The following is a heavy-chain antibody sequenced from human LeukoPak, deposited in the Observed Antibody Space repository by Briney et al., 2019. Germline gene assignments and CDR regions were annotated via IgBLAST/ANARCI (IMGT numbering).Heavy chain of an antibody. Sequence: PSETLSLTCTVSGGSISSSGYYWGWIRQPPGKGLEWIGSIYYSGSTYYNPSLKSRVTISVDTSKNQFSLKLSSVTAADTAVYYCARSLSPEKLTGTTSYMDVWGKGTTVTVSS. CDR2: IYYSGST. V-gene: IGHV4-39*07. J-gene: IGHJ6*03. CDR3: ARSLSPEKLTGTTSYMDV. D-gene: IGHD1-7*01. CDR1: GGSISSSGYY.